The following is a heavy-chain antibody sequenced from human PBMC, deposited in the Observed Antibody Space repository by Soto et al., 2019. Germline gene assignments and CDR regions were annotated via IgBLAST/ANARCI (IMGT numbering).Heavy chain of an antibody. Sequence: SETLSLTCAVYGGSFSGYYWSWIRQPPGKGLEWIGEINHSGSTNYNPSLKSRVTISVDTSKNQFSLKLSSVTAADTAVYYCARGGWYYDSRVADAFDIWGQGTMVTVSS. D-gene: IGHD3-22*01. V-gene: IGHV4-34*01. CDR3: ARGGWYYDSRVADAFDI. CDR2: INHSGST. J-gene: IGHJ3*02. CDR1: GGSFSGYY.